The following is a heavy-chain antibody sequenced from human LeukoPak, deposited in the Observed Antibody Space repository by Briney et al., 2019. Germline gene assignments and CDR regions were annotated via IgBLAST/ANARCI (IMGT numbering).Heavy chain of an antibody. CDR2: INTGDGDT. V-gene: IGHV1-3*04. J-gene: IGHJ4*02. CDR3: AKGSSMGPISFYLDY. Sequence: ASVKSSCKASGYTFTTCAIHWVRQAPGQRLEWMGLINTGDGDTIYSQKFQGRVTITRVTSANTAYLELDSLTSEDTAVYYCAKGSSMGPISFYLDYWGQGTLVTVSS. D-gene: IGHD5-24*01. CDR1: GYTFTTCA.